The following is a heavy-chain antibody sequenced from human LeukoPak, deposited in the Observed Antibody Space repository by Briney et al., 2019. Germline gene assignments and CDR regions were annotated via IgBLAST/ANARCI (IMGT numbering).Heavy chain of an antibody. CDR3: ARGGLGDDYVWGRFPYFDY. Sequence: SETLSLTCTVSGGSISSYYWSWIRRPAGKGLEWIGRIYTSGSTNYNPSLKSRVTMSVDTSKNQFSLKLSSVTAADTAVYYCARGGLGDDYVWGRFPYFDYWGQGTLVTVSS. V-gene: IGHV4-4*07. D-gene: IGHD3-16*01. CDR2: IYTSGST. CDR1: GGSISSYY. J-gene: IGHJ4*02.